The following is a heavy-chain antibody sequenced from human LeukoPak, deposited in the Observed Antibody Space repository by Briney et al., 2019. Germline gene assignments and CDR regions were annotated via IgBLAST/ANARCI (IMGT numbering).Heavy chain of an antibody. D-gene: IGHD6-19*01. CDR3: AREGYSSGWFRL. CDR2: ILTAGTT. CDR1: GFTFSAFA. V-gene: IGHV3-53*01. J-gene: IGHJ4*02. Sequence: GGSLRLSCAASGFTFSAFAMHWVRQAPGKGLEWVSVILTAGTTYYGDSVKGRFTISRDDSKNMVYLQMNSLRAEDTAVYFCAREGYSSGWFRLWGQGTLVTVSS.